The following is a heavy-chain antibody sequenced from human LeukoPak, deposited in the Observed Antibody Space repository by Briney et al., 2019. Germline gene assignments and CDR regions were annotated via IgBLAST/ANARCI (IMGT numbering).Heavy chain of an antibody. D-gene: IGHD3-9*01. CDR1: GFTFSSYA. CDR2: ISYDGGNT. V-gene: IGHV3-30*18. J-gene: IGHJ5*02. Sequence: PGGSLRLSCAASGFTFSSYAMHWVRQAPGKGLEWVAFISYDGGNTFYADSVKGRFTISRDNSKNTLYLQMNSLRAEDTAVYFCAKDYDIRWGNWFGPWGQGTLVTVSS. CDR3: AKDYDIRWGNWFGP.